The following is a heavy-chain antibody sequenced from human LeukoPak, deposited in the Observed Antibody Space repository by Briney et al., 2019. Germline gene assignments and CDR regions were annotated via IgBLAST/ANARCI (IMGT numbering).Heavy chain of an antibody. Sequence: ASVKVSCKASGYTFTSYEINWVRQATGQGLEWMGWMNPNSGDTGYAQKFQGRVTMTRDTSTSTAYMELSSLRSEDTAVYYCARDILTGPTNWFDPWGQGTLVTVSS. CDR1: GYTFTSYE. V-gene: IGHV1-8*01. J-gene: IGHJ5*02. CDR3: ARDILTGPTNWFDP. D-gene: IGHD3-9*01. CDR2: MNPNSGDT.